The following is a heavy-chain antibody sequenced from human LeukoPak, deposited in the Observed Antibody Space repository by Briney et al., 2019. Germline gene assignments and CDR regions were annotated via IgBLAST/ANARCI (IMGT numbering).Heavy chain of an antibody. J-gene: IGHJ3*02. CDR3: AREKLELSRNDAFDI. D-gene: IGHD1-7*01. CDR1: GGSISSYY. V-gene: IGHV4-59*01. CDR2: IHYSGST. Sequence: SETLSLTCTVSGGSISSYYWSWIRQPPGKGLEWIGYIHYSGSTNYDPSLKSRVTISVDTSKNQFSLKLSSVTAADTAVYYCAREKLELSRNDAFDIWGQGTLVTVSS.